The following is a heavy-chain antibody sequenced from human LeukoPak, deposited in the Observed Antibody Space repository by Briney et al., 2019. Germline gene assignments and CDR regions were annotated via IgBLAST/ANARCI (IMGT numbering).Heavy chain of an antibody. CDR1: GFTVSSNY. Sequence: GGSLRLSCAASGFTVSSNYMSWVRQAPGKGLEWVSVIYSGGSTYYADSVKGRFTISRDNSKNTLYLQMNSLRAEDTAVYYCAREGITPHYYGMDVWGQGTTATVSS. CDR2: IYSGGST. D-gene: IGHD1-14*01. J-gene: IGHJ6*02. CDR3: AREGITPHYYGMDV. V-gene: IGHV3-53*01.